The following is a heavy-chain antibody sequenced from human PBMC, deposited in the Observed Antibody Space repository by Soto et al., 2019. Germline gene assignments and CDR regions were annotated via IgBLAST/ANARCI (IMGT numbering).Heavy chain of an antibody. D-gene: IGHD3-10*01. CDR3: ERSDDGSGSPKAHFDY. CDR1: GYMFTSYW. V-gene: IGHV5-51*01. J-gene: IGHJ4*02. CDR2: IYPGDSDT. Sequence: GESLKISCKGSGYMFTSYWIGWVRQMPGKGLEWMGIIYPGDSDTRYSPSFQGQVTISADKSISTAYLQWSSLKASDTAMYYCERSDDGSGSPKAHFDYWGQRTLVPVSS.